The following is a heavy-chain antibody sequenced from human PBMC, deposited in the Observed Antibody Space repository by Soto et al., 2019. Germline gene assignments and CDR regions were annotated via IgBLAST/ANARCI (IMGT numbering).Heavy chain of an antibody. V-gene: IGHV1-2*02. Sequence: ASVKVSCKSSGYTFTGYYMHWVRQAPGQGLEWMGWINPNSGGTNYAQKFQGRVTMTRDTSISTAYMELSRLRSDDTAVYYCARDLFHVVVTAQEGHGMDVWGQGTTVTVSS. J-gene: IGHJ6*02. CDR2: INPNSGGT. CDR1: GYTFTGYY. D-gene: IGHD2-21*02. CDR3: ARDLFHVVVTAQEGHGMDV.